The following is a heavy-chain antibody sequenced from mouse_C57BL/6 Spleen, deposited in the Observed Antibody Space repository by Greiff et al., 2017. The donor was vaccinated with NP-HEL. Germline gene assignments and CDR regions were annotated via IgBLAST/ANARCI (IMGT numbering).Heavy chain of an antibody. Sequence: EVQGVESGGGLVKPGGSLKLSCAASGFTFSDYGMHWVRQAPEKGLEWVAYISSGSSTIYYADTVKGRFTISRDNAKNTLFLQMTSLRSEDTAMYYCAREDDGYSAWFAYWGQGTLVTVSA. V-gene: IGHV5-17*01. J-gene: IGHJ3*01. D-gene: IGHD2-3*01. CDR2: ISSGSSTI. CDR3: AREDDGYSAWFAY. CDR1: GFTFSDYG.